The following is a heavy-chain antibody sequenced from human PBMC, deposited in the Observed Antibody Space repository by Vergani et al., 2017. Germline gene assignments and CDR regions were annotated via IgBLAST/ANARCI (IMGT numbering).Heavy chain of an antibody. J-gene: IGHJ6*02. CDR3: ARGRQIVPAAISLYYYYGMDV. CDR2: IYTSGST. Sequence: QVQLQESGPGLVKPSQTLSLTCTVSGGSISSGSYYWSWIRQPAGKGLEWIGRIYTSGSTNYNPSLKSRVTISVDTSKNQFSLKLSSVTAADTAVYYCARGRQIVPAAISLYYYYGMDVWSQGCSVTVSS. CDR1: GGSISSGSYY. V-gene: IGHV4-61*02. D-gene: IGHD2-2*01.